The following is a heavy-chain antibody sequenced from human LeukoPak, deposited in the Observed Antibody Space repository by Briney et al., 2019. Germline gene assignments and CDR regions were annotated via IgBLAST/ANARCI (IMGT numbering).Heavy chain of an antibody. J-gene: IGHJ4*02. CDR1: GYTFTSYG. V-gene: IGHV1-18*01. D-gene: IGHD2-15*01. CDR2: ISAYNGNT. Sequence: ASVKVSCKASGYTFTSYGISWVRQAPGQGLEWMGWISAYNGNTNYAQKLQGGVTMTTDTSTSTAYMELRSLRSDDTAVYYCARDLEGYCSGGSCYASDYWGQGTLVTVSS. CDR3: ARDLEGYCSGGSCYASDY.